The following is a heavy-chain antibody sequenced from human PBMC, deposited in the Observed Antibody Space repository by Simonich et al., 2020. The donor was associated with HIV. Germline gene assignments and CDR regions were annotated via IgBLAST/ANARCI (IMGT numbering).Heavy chain of an antibody. D-gene: IGHD3-22*01. CDR1: GYTFTGHY. Sequence: QVQLVQSGAEVKKPGASVKVSCKTSGYTFTGHYMHWERQAPGQGLEWMGWINPNSGGTNYAQSFQGRVTMTRDTSISTAYMELSRLTSDDTAIYYCARVHITGYYSDYWGQGTLVTVSS. CDR2: INPNSGGT. J-gene: IGHJ4*02. CDR3: ARVHITGYYSDY. V-gene: IGHV1-2*02.